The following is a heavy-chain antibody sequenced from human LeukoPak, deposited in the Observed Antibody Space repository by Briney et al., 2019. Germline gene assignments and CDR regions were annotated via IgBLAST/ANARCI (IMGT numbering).Heavy chain of an antibody. D-gene: IGHD3-22*01. CDR3: AISDYYDSSGYESYFDY. V-gene: IGHV3-30*04. CDR1: GFTFSSYA. J-gene: IGHJ4*02. CDR2: ISYDGSNK. Sequence: GGSLRLSCAASGFTFSSYAMHWVRQAPGKGLEWVAVISYDGSNKYYADSVEGRFTISRDNSKNTLYLQMDSLRAEDTAVYYCAISDYYDSSGYESYFDYWGQGTLVTVSS.